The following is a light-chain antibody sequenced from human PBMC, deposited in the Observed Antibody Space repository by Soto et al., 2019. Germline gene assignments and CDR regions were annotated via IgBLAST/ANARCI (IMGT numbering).Light chain of an antibody. Sequence: EIVMTQSPATLSVSPGERATLSCRASQSVSSNLAWYQQKTGQAPRLLIYGAFTRATGIPARFSGSGSGTEFTLTISSLQSEDFAVYYCQQYNNWPPLMYTFGQGTKLEIK. CDR1: QSVSSN. CDR3: QQYNNWPPLMYT. V-gene: IGKV3-15*01. J-gene: IGKJ2*01. CDR2: GAF.